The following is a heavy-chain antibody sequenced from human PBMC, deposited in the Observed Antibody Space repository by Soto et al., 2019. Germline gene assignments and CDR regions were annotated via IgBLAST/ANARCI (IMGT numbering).Heavy chain of an antibody. V-gene: IGHV1-69*06. D-gene: IGHD3-3*01. Sequence: SVKVSCKASGGTFSSYAISWVRQAPGQGLEWMGGIIPIFGTANYAQKFQGRVTITADKSTSTAYMEPSSLRSEDTAVYYCARVNDFTYYYYGMDVWGQGTTVTVSS. CDR1: GGTFSSYA. CDR3: ARVNDFTYYYYGMDV. CDR2: IIPIFGTA. J-gene: IGHJ6*02.